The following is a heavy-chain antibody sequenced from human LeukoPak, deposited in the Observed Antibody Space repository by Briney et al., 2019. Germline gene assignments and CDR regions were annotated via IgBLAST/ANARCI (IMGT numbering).Heavy chain of an antibody. CDR2: MNPNSGNT. Sequence: GASVKVSCKASGYTFTSYDINWVRQATGRGLEWMGWMNPNSGNTGYAQKFQGRVTMTRNTSISTAYMELSSLRSEDTAVYYCARVRRFLEWLFPGGYYYYGMDVWGQGTTVTVSS. CDR3: ARVRRFLEWLFPGGYYYYGMDV. CDR1: GYTFTSYD. J-gene: IGHJ6*02. V-gene: IGHV1-8*01. D-gene: IGHD3-3*01.